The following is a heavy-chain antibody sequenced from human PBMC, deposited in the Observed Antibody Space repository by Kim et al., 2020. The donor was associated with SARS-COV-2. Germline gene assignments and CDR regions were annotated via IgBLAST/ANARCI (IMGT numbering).Heavy chain of an antibody. CDR3: ARVRGSGWYGGVY. CDR1: GFTFSSYA. V-gene: IGHV3-30-3*01. D-gene: IGHD6-19*01. Sequence: GGSLRLSCAASGFTFSSYAMHWVRQAPGKGLEWVAVISYDGSNKYYADSVKGRFTISRDNSKNTLYLQMNSLRDEDTAVYYCARVRGSGWYGGVYWGQGTLVNVSS. CDR2: ISYDGSNK. J-gene: IGHJ4*02.